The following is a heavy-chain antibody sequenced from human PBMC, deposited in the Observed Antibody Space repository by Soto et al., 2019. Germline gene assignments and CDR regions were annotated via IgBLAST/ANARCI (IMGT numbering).Heavy chain of an antibody. CDR2: MNPNSGNT. CDR1: GYTFTSYD. CDR3: ARGPRAELVINGLYYYYGMDA. V-gene: IGHV1-8*01. J-gene: IGHJ6*02. Sequence: ASVKVSCKASGYTFTSYDINWVRQATGQGLEWMGWMNPNSGNTGYAQKFQGRVTMTRNTSISTAYMELSSLRSEDTAVYYCARGPRAELVINGLYYYYGMDAWGQGTTVTVYS. D-gene: IGHD3-9*01.